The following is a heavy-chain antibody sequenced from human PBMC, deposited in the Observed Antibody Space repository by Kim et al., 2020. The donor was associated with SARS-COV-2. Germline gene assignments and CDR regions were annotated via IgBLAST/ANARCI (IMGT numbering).Heavy chain of an antibody. CDR3: TRHGVVPAAIGSYYYYGMDV. J-gene: IGHJ6*02. CDR2: IRSKANSYAT. V-gene: IGHV3-73*01. Sequence: GGSLRLSCAASGFTFSGSAMHWVRQASGKGLEWVGRIRSKANSYATAYAASVKGRFTISRDDSKNTAYLQMNSLKTEDTAVYYCTRHGVVPAAIGSYYYYGMDVWAKGPRSPSP. CDR1: GFTFSGSA. D-gene: IGHD2-2*02.